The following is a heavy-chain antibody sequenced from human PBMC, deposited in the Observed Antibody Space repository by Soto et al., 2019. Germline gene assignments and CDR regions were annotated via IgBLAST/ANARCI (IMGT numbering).Heavy chain of an antibody. CDR2: ISAAGDP. V-gene: IGHV3-13*05. J-gene: IGHJ6*02. CDR1: GFTFRNYD. CDR3: ARTDRDFYGLDV. Sequence: EVQLVESGGGLVQPGGSLRLSCEASGFTFRNYDMHWFRQGTGKGLEWVSGISAAGDPDYADSVEGRFTIYRETAQNSFFLPMNSLRVRDTAVYYCARTDRDFYGLDVWGQGPRVIVSS.